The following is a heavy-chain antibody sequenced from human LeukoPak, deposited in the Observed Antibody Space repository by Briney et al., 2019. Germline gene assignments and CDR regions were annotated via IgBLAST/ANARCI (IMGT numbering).Heavy chain of an antibody. D-gene: IGHD3-10*01. CDR1: GYTFTSYY. J-gene: IGHJ5*02. CDR3: ARNALRGVQYNWFDT. V-gene: IGHV1-46*01. CDR2: VNPSGGTT. Sequence: ASVKVSCKASGYTFTSYYIHWVRQAPGQGLEWMGLVNPSGGTTVYAQKFQGRVTMTRDTSTSTVYLEVGSLRSEDTAVYYCARNALRGVQYNWFDTWGQGTLVTVSS.